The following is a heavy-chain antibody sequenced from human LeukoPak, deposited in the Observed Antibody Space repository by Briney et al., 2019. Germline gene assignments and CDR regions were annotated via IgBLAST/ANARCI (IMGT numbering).Heavy chain of an antibody. CDR2: INPSGGST. J-gene: IGHJ4*02. Sequence: GASVKVSCKASGYTFTRYYMHWVRQAPGQGLEWMGIINPSGGSTSYAQKFQGRVTMTRDTSTSTVYMELSSLRSEDTAVYYCAASNSSSWPFDYWGQGTLVTVSS. CDR3: AASNSSSWPFDY. D-gene: IGHD6-13*01. V-gene: IGHV1-46*01. CDR1: GYTFTRYY.